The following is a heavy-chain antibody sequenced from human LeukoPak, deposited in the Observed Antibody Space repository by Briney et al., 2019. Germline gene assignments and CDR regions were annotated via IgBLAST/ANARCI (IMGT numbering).Heavy chain of an antibody. D-gene: IGHD4-11*01. CDR1: GFTFSNYG. CDR2: IWFDGSKK. V-gene: IGHV3-30*02. J-gene: IGHJ4*02. Sequence: GGSLRLSCAASGFTFSNYGIHWVRQAPGKGLEWVAVIWFDGSKKYYADSVKGRFTISRDNSKNTLYLQMNSLRAEDTAVYYCAKNALWGTTVIGYFFDYWGQGTLVTASS. CDR3: AKNALWGTTVIGYFFDY.